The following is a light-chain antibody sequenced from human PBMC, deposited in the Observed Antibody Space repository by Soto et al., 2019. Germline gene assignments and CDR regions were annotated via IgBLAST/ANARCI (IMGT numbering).Light chain of an antibody. V-gene: IGKV3-15*01. CDR2: GAS. J-gene: IGKJ4*01. CDR3: QQYDNWPLT. Sequence: EIVMTQSPATLSVSPGETATLSCRASQSVYNNLAWYQQRPGQAPRLLIHGASTRATGVPAKVSGSGSGTEFTLTISSLQSEDFGVYFCQQYDNWPLTFGGGTKVDI. CDR1: QSVYNN.